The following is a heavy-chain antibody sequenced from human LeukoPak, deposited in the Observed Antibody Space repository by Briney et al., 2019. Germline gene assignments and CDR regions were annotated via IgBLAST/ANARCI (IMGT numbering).Heavy chain of an antibody. J-gene: IGHJ4*02. CDR1: GYSTSSGYY. V-gene: IGHV4-38-2*02. CDR2: VYHSGST. D-gene: IGHD3-10*01. CDR3: ARVGYYGSGSYSFDY. Sequence: SETLSLTCTVSGYSTSSGYYWGWIRQPPGKGLEWIGSVYHSGSTYYNPSLKSRVTISVDTSKNQFSLKLSSVTAADTAVYYCARVGYYGSGSYSFDYWGQGTLVAVSS.